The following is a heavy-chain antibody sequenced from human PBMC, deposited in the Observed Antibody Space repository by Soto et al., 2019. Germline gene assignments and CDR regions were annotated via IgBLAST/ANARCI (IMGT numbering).Heavy chain of an antibody. V-gene: IGHV3-30*03. CDR2: ISYDGSNK. D-gene: IGHD3-22*01. Sequence: QVQLVESGGGVVQPGRSLRLSCAASGFTFSSYGMHWVRQAPGKGLEWVAVISYDGSNKYSADSVKGRFTISRDNSKNTMYLQMNSLRAEDAAVYYCAQPADSSGYLLVYWGQGTLVTVSS. CDR1: GFTFSSYG. CDR3: AQPADSSGYLLVY. J-gene: IGHJ4*02.